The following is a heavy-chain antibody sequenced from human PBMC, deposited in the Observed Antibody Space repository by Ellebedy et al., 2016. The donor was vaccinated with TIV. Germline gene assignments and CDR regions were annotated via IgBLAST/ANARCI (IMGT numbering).Heavy chain of an antibody. V-gene: IGHV4-34*01. CDR1: GGSFSGYY. CDR2: INHSGST. CDR3: ASITFGGVIVSYYYGMDV. Sequence: SETLSLTXAVYGGSFSGYYWSWIRQPPGKGLEWIGEINHSGSTNYNPSLKSRVTISVDTSKNQFSLKLSSVTAADTAVYYCASITFGGVIVSYYYGMDVWGQGTTVTVSS. D-gene: IGHD3-16*02. J-gene: IGHJ6*02.